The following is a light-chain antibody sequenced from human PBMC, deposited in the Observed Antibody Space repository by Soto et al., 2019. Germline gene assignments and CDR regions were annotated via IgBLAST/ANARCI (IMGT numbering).Light chain of an antibody. J-gene: IGKJ3*01. Sequence: DIVMTQSPDSLAVSLGERATINCKSSQSVLYSSNNKNYLAWYQQKPGQPPKLLIYXXSXRESGVPDRFSGXXXXXXXTLTISSLQAEDVAVYYCQQYYSTPFTFGPGTKVDIK. CDR1: QSVLYSSNNKNY. CDR3: QQYYSTPFT. CDR2: XXS. V-gene: IGKV4-1*01.